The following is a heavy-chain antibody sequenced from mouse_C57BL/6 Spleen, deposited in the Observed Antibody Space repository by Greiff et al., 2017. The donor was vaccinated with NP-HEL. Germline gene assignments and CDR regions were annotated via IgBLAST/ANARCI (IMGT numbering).Heavy chain of an antibody. V-gene: IGHV1-26*01. CDR1: GYTFTDYY. CDR3: ASRDYLYAMDD. J-gene: IGHJ4*01. D-gene: IGHD2-4*01. Sequence: EVQLQQSGPELVKPGASVKISCKASGYTFTDYYMNWVKQSHGNSLEWIGDINPNNGGTSYNQKFKGKATLTVDKSSSTAYMELRSLTSEDSAVYYCASRDYLYAMDDWGQGTSVTVSS. CDR2: INPNNGGT.